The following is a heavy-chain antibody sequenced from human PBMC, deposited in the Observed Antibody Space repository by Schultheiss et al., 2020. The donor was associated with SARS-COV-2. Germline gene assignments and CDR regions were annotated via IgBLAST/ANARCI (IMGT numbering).Heavy chain of an antibody. CDR2: IYYSGST. CDR3: ARVAVGNYYHYYYMDV. V-gene: IGHV4-34*09. D-gene: IGHD6-19*01. CDR1: GGSFSGYY. Sequence: SETLSLTCAVYGGSFSGYYWSWIRQPPGKGLEWIGSIYYSGSTYYNPSLKNRVTISVDTSKNQFSLKLSSVTAADTAVYYCARVAVGNYYHYYYMDVWGRGAAVTVSS. J-gene: IGHJ6*03.